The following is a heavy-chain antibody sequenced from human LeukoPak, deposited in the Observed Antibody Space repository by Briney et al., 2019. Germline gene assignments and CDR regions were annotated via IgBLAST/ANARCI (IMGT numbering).Heavy chain of an antibody. D-gene: IGHD3-9*01. J-gene: IGHJ6*02. V-gene: IGHV1-2*02. Sequence: ASVKVSCKASGYTFTGYYMHWVRQAPGQGLEWMGWINPNSGGTNCAQKFQGRVTMTRDTSISTAYMELSRLRSDDTAVYYCARVVYDILTGPISYGMDVWGQGTTVTVSS. CDR2: INPNSGGT. CDR1: GYTFTGYY. CDR3: ARVVYDILTGPISYGMDV.